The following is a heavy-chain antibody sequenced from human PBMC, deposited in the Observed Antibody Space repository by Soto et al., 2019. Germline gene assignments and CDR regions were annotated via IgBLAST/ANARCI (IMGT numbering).Heavy chain of an antibody. CDR1: GDSVSSKSGA. Sequence: QVQLQQSGPRLVKPSQTLSLTCAISGDSVSSKSGAWNWIRQSPSRGLEWLGRTYYRTNWHNDSAVSVRSRIIINPDTSKNHFSLQLHSVTPEDAAVYYCARDRAQYGMDVWGQGPTVTVSS. CDR2: TYYRTNWHN. V-gene: IGHV6-1*01. CDR3: ARDRAQYGMDV. J-gene: IGHJ6*02. D-gene: IGHD3-10*01.